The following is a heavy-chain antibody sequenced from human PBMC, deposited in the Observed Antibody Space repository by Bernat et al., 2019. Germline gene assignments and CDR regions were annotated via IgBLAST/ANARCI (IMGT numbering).Heavy chain of an antibody. J-gene: IGHJ4*02. CDR2: ITGDGSST. CDR1: GFTLSTSW. D-gene: IGHD3-16*02. V-gene: IGHV3-74*01. CDR3: ATVTFGGVIPHFDY. Sequence: EVQLVETGGGLVQPGGSLRLSCAASGFTLSTSWMHWVRQAPGKGLVWVSRITGDGSSTIYADSVKGRFTISRDNAKNSLYLQMSSLRAEDTAVYYCATVTFGGVIPHFDYWGQGTLVTVSS.